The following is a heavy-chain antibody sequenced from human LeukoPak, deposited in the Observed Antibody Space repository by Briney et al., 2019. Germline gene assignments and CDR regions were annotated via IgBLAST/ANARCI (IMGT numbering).Heavy chain of an antibody. Sequence: ASVKVSCKASGYTFTGYYMHWVRQAPGEGLEWMGWINPNSGGTNYAQKFQGRVTMTRDTSISTAYMELSRLRSDDTAVYYCARDHSSGRYGDYWGQGTLVTVSS. CDR1: GYTFTGYY. V-gene: IGHV1-2*02. D-gene: IGHD6-19*01. CDR2: INPNSGGT. CDR3: ARDHSSGRYGDY. J-gene: IGHJ4*02.